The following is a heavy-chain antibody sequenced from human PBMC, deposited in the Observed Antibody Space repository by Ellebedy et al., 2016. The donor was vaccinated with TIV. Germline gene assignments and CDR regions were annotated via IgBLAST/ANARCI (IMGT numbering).Heavy chain of an antibody. CDR2: IYTSGST. V-gene: IGHV4-4*07. CDR1: GGSISSYY. J-gene: IGHJ6*02. CDR3: ARHCIMTTCSGSGMDV. Sequence: SETLSLTXTVSGGSISSYYWSWIRQPAGKGLEWIGRIYTSGSTNYNPSLKSRVTMSVDTSKNQFSLKLSSVTAADTAVYYCARHCIMTTCSGSGMDVWGQGTTVTVSS. D-gene: IGHD2-2*01.